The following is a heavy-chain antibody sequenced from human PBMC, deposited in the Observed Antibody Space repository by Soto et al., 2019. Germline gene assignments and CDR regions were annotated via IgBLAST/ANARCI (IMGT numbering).Heavy chain of an antibody. CDR3: ERGPTHSSGWPFEY. CDR1: GGSFSGYY. J-gene: IGHJ4*02. D-gene: IGHD6-19*01. CDR2: INHSGST. Sequence: PSETLSLTCAVYGGSFSGYYWSWIRQPPGKGLEWIGEINHSGSTNYNPSLKSRVTISVDTSKNQFSLKLSSVTAADTAVYYCERGPTHSSGWPFEYWGQGTLVTGSS. V-gene: IGHV4-34*01.